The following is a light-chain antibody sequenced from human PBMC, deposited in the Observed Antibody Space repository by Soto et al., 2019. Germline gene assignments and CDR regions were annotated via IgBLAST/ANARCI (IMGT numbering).Light chain of an antibody. V-gene: IGLV2-14*01. Sequence: QSVLTQPASVSGSPGQSITISCTGTSSDVGAYNYVSWFQQHPGKAPTLIISEVSNRPSGVSNRFSGSKSGNTASLTISGLQSEDEAEYYCGSYTTSSNYVFGTGTKVTVL. CDR2: EVS. J-gene: IGLJ1*01. CDR3: GSYTTSSNYV. CDR1: SSDVGAYNY.